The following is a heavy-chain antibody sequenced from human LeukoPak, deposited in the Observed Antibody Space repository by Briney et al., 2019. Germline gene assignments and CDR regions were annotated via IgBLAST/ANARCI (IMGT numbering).Heavy chain of an antibody. Sequence: SVKVSCKASGGTFSSYAISWVRQAPGQGLEWMGGIIPIFGTANYAQKFQGRVTITTDESTSTAYMEPSSLRSEDTAVYYCASEKQLGGDYYYYYMDVWGKGTTVTVSS. D-gene: IGHD6-13*01. CDR3: ASEKQLGGDYYYYYMDV. V-gene: IGHV1-69*05. CDR2: IIPIFGTA. J-gene: IGHJ6*03. CDR1: GGTFSSYA.